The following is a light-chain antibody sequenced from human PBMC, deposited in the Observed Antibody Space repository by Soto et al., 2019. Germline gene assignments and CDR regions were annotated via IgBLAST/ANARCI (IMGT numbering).Light chain of an antibody. CDR1: SSNIGAGDD. CDR2: GNS. V-gene: IGLV1-40*01. CDR3: QSYDSSLSAYV. J-gene: IGLJ1*01. Sequence: QSVLTQPPSVSGAPGQRVTISCTGSSSNIGAGDDVHWYLQFPGTAPKLLIHGNSNRPSGVPDRFSGSKSGTSASLAITGLQAEDEADYYCQSYDSSLSAYVFGTGTKLTVL.